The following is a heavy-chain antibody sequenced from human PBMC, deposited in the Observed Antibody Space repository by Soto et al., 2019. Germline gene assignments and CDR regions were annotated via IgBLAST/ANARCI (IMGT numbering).Heavy chain of an antibody. D-gene: IGHD3-22*01. V-gene: IGHV1-24*01. CDR1: GYTLTELS. CDR3: ATVISGYYSGFDY. Sequence: GASVKVSCKVSGYTLTELSMHWVRQAPGKGLEWMGGFDSEDGETIYAQKFQGRVTMTEDTSTNTAYMELSSLRSEDTAVYYCATVISGYYSGFDYWGQGTLVTVSS. CDR2: FDSEDGET. J-gene: IGHJ4*02.